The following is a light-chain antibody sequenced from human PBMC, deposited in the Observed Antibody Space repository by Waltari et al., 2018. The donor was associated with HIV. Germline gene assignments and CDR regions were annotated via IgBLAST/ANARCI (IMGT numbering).Light chain of an antibody. J-gene: IGKJ1*01. Sequence: DIQMTQSPSTLSASVGDRVTITCRASQSISSWLAWYQQQPGKAPKLLIYKASSLERGCPSRFSGSGSESELTLTSSSMQPDDFEAYYCQQDNSYSRTFGQGTKVEIK. CDR3: QQDNSYSRT. CDR1: QSISSW. V-gene: IGKV1-5*03. CDR2: KAS.